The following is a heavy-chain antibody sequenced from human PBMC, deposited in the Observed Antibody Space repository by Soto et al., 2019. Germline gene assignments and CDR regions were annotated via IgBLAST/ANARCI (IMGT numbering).Heavy chain of an antibody. CDR2: ILPIFGRT. V-gene: IGHV1-69*01. CDR3: ATGGRGYSYAPRFYFEY. Sequence: QVQLVQSGAEVKKPGSSVKVTCKASGAIFSSNAISWVRQAPGQGLEWMGGILPIFGRTNYAQKFQGRVTITADESTRTAYMELSSLKSDDTAVYYCATGGRGYSYAPRFYFEYWGQGTLVTVSS. D-gene: IGHD5-18*01. CDR1: GAIFSSNA. J-gene: IGHJ4*02.